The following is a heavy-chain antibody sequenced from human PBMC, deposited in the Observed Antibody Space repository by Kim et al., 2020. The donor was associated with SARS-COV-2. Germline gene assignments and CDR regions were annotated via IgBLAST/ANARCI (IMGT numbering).Heavy chain of an antibody. CDR1: GGSISSGGYY. Sequence: SETLSLTCTVSGGSISSGGYYWSWIRQLPGKGLEWIGYIYYNGNTYFNPSLKSRSAISLDTSKTQFSLRLRSVTAADTAVYYCARGPGPDWGTYDYYY. CDR3: ARGPGPDWGTYDYYY. J-gene: IGHJ6*03. CDR2: IYYNGNT. D-gene: IGHD7-27*01. V-gene: IGHV4-31*03.